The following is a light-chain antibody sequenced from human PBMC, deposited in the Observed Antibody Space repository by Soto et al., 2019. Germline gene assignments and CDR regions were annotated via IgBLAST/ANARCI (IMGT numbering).Light chain of an antibody. CDR2: GAS. CDR1: QTVSTY. Sequence: ETVLTQSPGTLSLSPGERATLSCRASQTVSTYLAWYQQKTGRAPRLLVFGASSRATGVPDRFSGSGSGTDFTLTIIGLEPEDFALYYCQQYHNSPLTFGQGTKVEIK. V-gene: IGKV3-20*01. CDR3: QQYHNSPLT. J-gene: IGKJ1*01.